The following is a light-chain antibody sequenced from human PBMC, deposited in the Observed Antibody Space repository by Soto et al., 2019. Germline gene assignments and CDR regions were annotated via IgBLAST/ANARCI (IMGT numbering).Light chain of an antibody. CDR1: QGISSY. Sequence: DIQLTQSPSFLSASVGDRVTITCRASQGISSYLAWYQQKPGKAPKLLIYVASTLQSGVPSRFSGSGSGTEFTLTISSLQHEDFATYYCQQLNTYPETFGQGTKVEIK. J-gene: IGKJ1*01. V-gene: IGKV1-9*01. CDR2: VAS. CDR3: QQLNTYPET.